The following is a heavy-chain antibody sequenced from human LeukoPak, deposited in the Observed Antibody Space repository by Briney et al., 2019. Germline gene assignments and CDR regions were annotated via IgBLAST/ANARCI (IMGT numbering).Heavy chain of an antibody. CDR3: ASNTGSDSSGYAY. CDR1: GYTFTSYG. J-gene: IGHJ4*02. D-gene: IGHD3-22*01. V-gene: IGHV1-18*01. Sequence: ASVKVSCKASGYTFTSYGISRVRQAPGQGLEWMGWISAYNGDTNYAQKLQDRVTMSTDTSTRTAYMELRSLRSDDTAVYYCASNTGSDSSGYAYWGQGTLVTVSS. CDR2: ISAYNGDT.